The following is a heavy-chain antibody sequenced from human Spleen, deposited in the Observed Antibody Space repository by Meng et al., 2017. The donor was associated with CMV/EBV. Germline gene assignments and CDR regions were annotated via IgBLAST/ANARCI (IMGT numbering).Heavy chain of an antibody. CDR1: GGSISSSSYY. Sequence: SETLSLTCTVSGGSISSSSYYWSWIRQSPGKGLEWIGYIYYSGSTYYNPSLKSRVTISVDTSKNQFSLKLNSVTAADTALYYCARGGGVLAAMFDYWGQGTLVTVSS. V-gene: IGHV4-30-4*08. J-gene: IGHJ4*02. CDR3: ARGGGVLAAMFDY. D-gene: IGHD5-18*01. CDR2: IYYSGST.